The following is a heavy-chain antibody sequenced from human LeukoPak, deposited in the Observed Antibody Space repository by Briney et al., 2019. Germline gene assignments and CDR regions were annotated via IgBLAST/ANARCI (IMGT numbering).Heavy chain of an antibody. CDR1: GFTFSSYG. D-gene: IGHD3-3*01. J-gene: IGHJ4*02. Sequence: GGSLRLSCAASGFTFSSYGMHWVRRAPGKGLEWVAFIRYDGSNKYYADSVKGRFTISRDNSKNTLYLQMNSLRAEDTAVYYCAKEWLLRGYYTIDYWGQGTLVTVSS. CDR2: IRYDGSNK. CDR3: AKEWLLRGYYTIDY. V-gene: IGHV3-30*02.